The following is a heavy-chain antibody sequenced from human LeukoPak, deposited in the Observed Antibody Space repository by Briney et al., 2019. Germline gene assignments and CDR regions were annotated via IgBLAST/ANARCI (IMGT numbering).Heavy chain of an antibody. CDR1: GFTFSSYA. V-gene: IGHV3-23*01. CDR2: ISGSGANT. CDR3: SNWVEGARPSLDY. Sequence: GGSLRLSCSASGFTFSSYAMAWVRQAPGKGLGWVSAISGSGANTYYADSVKGRFTISRDNSKNTLYLQMYSLRAEDTAVYYCSNWVEGARPSLDYWGQGALVTVSS. D-gene: IGHD6-6*01. J-gene: IGHJ4*02.